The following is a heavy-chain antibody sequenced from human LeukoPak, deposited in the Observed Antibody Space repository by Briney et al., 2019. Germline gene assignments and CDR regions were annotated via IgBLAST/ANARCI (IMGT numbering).Heavy chain of an antibody. CDR1: GFIFRSYA. J-gene: IGHJ4*02. D-gene: IGHD2-2*01. CDR2: ISGSGDTT. CDR3: AKVGARGCSSSTCFIY. V-gene: IGHV3-23*01. Sequence: GGSLRLSCAASGFIFRSYAMSWVRQAPGKGLEWVSAISGSGDTTYYADSVKGRFTISRDNSKNTLYLQMNSLRPEDTAVYYCAKVGARGCSSSTCFIYWGQGTLATVSS.